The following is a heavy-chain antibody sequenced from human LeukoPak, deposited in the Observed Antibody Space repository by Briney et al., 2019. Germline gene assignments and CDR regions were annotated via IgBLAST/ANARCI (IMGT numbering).Heavy chain of an antibody. CDR3: ARSWIQLWLLGY. CDR1: GFTFSSYA. V-gene: IGHV3-23*01. J-gene: IGHJ4*02. D-gene: IGHD5-18*01. Sequence: GGSLRLSCAASGFTFSSYAMSWVREAPGKGLEWVSAISGSGGSTYYADSVKGRFTISRDNSKNTLYLQMNSLRAEDTAVYYCARSWIQLWLLGYWGQGTLVTVSS. CDR2: ISGSGGST.